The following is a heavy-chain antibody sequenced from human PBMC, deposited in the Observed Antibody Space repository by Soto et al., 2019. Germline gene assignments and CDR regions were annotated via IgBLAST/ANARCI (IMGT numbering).Heavy chain of an antibody. CDR1: GYPFTIYA. CDR2: INPGNGDT. Sequence: GASVKVSCKASGYPFTIYAIHWVRQAPGQSLEWKGWINPGNGDTKYSQIFQGRVTITWDTSARTAYMDLSSLISEDTADYYCARDSSSSRSFDYWGQGARVTV. CDR3: ARDSSSSRSFDY. J-gene: IGHJ4*02. D-gene: IGHD6-6*01. V-gene: IGHV1-3*01.